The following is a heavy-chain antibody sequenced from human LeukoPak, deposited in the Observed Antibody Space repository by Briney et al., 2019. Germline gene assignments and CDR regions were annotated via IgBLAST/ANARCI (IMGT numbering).Heavy chain of an antibody. Sequence: ETLSLTCTVSGGSISSYYWSWIRQPPGKGLEWVWYIYTSGSTNYNPSPKSRVTISVDTSKNQFFLKLSSVTAADTAVYYCARLQERNDFWSGYSLYYFDYWGQGTLVTVSS. CDR2: IYTSGST. V-gene: IGHV4-4*09. CDR1: GGSISSYY. CDR3: ARLQERNDFWSGYSLYYFDY. D-gene: IGHD3-3*01. J-gene: IGHJ4*02.